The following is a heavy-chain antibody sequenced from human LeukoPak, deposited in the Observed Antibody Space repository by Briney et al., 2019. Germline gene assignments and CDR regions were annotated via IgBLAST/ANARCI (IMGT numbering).Heavy chain of an antibody. V-gene: IGHV1-69*04. CDR1: GGTFSSYT. Sequence: SVKVSCKASGGTFSSYTISWVRQAPGQGLEWMGRIIPIFGIANYAQKFQGRVTITADKSTSTAYMELSSLRSEDTAVYYCVRDSHESMITFGGVIATWGQGTLVTVSS. CDR2: IIPIFGIA. J-gene: IGHJ4*02. CDR3: VRDSHESMITFGGVIAT. D-gene: IGHD3-16*02.